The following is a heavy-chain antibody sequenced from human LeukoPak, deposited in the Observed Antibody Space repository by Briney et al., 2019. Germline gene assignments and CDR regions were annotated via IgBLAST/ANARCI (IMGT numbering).Heavy chain of an antibody. V-gene: IGHV3-33*06. D-gene: IGHD1-26*01. CDR2: IWYDGSNK. CDR1: GFTFSSYG. J-gene: IGHJ4*02. Sequence: GGSLRLSCAASGFTFSSYGMHWVRQAPGKGLEWVAVIWYDGSNKYYADSVKGRFTISRDNSKNTLYLQMNSLRAEDTAVYYCAKPLSGSYSPFDYWGQGTLVTVSS. CDR3: AKPLSGSYSPFDY.